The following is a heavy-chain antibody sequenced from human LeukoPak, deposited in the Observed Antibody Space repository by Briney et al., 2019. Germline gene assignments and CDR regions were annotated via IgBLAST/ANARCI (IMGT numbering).Heavy chain of an antibody. CDR2: ISNNGGYT. Sequence: GGSLRLSCAASGFTFSSSAMSWVRQAPGKGLEWVSAISNNGGYTYYADSVQGRFTISRDNSKSTLRLQMNSLRAEDSAVYYCAADRERDPSCYYLVGGQGTLITVSS. J-gene: IGHJ1*01. CDR1: GFTFSSSA. V-gene: IGHV3-23*01. D-gene: IGHD3-22*01. CDR3: AADRERDPSCYYLV.